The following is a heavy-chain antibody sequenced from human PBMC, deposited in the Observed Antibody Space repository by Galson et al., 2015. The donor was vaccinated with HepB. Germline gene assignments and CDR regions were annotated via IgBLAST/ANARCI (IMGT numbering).Heavy chain of an antibody. D-gene: IGHD6-6*01. V-gene: IGHV3-21*05. CDR2: ISSSSSYT. J-gene: IGHJ4*02. CDR1: GFTFSSYT. Sequence: SLRLSCAASGFTFSSYTMSWVRQAPGKGLEWVSYISSSSSYTNYADSVKGRFTISRDNAKNSLYLQMNSLRAEDTAVYYCARDNGAALGYWGQGTLVTVSS. CDR3: ARDNGAALGY.